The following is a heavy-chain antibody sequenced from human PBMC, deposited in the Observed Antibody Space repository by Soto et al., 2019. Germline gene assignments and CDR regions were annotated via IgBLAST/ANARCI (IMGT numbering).Heavy chain of an antibody. V-gene: IGHV4-39*01. J-gene: IGHJ4*01. CDR3: ATHNYYGSCSSSSVTLGALDY. D-gene: IGHD3-22*01. Sequence: PSETLSLTCTVSGDSISSTDYYWGWIRQPPGKGLEWIGSMYYSGSTYYNPSLKSRVTISVDTSKNQFSLKLSSVTAADTAVYYCATHNYYGSCSSSSVTLGALDYWGQGTLVTVSS. CDR1: GDSISSTDYY. CDR2: MYYSGST.